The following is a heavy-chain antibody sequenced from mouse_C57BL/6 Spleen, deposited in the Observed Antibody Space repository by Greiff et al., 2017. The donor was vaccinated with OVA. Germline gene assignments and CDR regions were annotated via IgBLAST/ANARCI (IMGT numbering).Heavy chain of an antibody. CDR1: GFTFSDYG. D-gene: IGHD4-1*01. CDR3: ARRNWDYGYFDV. Sequence: EVQGVESGGGLVKPGGSLKLSCAASGFTFSDYGMHWVRQAPEKGLEWVAYISSGSSTIYYADTVKGRFTLSRDNAKKTLFLQMTSLRSEDTAMYYCARRNWDYGYFDVWGTGTTVTVSS. CDR2: ISSGSSTI. J-gene: IGHJ1*03. V-gene: IGHV5-17*01.